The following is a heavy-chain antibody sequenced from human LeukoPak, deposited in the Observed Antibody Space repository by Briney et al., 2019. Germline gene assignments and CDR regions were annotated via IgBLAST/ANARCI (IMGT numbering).Heavy chain of an antibody. Sequence: ASVKVSCKASGYTFTGYYMHWVRQAPGQGLEWMGWINPNSGGTNYAQKFQGRVTMTRDTSISTAYMELSRLRSDDTAVYYCAREVGATGSIWFDPWGQGTLVTVSS. V-gene: IGHV1-2*02. CDR1: GYTFTGYY. D-gene: IGHD1-26*01. J-gene: IGHJ5*02. CDR3: AREVGATGSIWFDP. CDR2: INPNSGGT.